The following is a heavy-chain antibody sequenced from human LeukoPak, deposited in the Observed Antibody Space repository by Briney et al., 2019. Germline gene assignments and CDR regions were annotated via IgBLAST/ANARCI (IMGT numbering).Heavy chain of an antibody. CDR2: ISADNGNT. CDR3: ARSAGKYCGGDCYYFDY. V-gene: IGHV1-18*01. D-gene: IGHD2-21*02. CDR1: VYTFTSYG. Sequence: ASVKVSCTASVYTFTSYGISWVRQAPGQGLEWMGWISADNGNTNYAQKLQGRVTMTTDTSTSTAYMELGSLRSDDTAVYYCARSAGKYCGGDCYYFDYWGQGTLVTVSS. J-gene: IGHJ4*02.